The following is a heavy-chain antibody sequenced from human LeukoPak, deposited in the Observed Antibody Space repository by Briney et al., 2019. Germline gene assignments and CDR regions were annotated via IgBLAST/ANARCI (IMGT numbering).Heavy chain of an antibody. CDR2: INHSGST. Sequence: SETLSLTCAVYGGSFSGYYWSWIRQPPGKGLEWIGEINHSGSTNYNPSLKSRVTISVDTSKIQSSLKLSSVTAADTAVYYCARRHWNYVSSWGQGTLVTVSS. CDR1: GGSFSGYY. D-gene: IGHD1-7*01. CDR3: ARRHWNYVSS. J-gene: IGHJ4*02. V-gene: IGHV4-34*01.